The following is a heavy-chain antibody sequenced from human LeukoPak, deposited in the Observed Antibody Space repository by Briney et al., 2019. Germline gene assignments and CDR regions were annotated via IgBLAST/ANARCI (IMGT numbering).Heavy chain of an antibody. CDR3: AVLGSRAYYYYYMDV. Sequence: SETLSLTCAVYGGSFSGYYWSWIRQPPGKGLEWIGEINHSGSTNYNPSLKGRVTISVDTSKNQFSLKLSSVTAADTAVYYCAVLGSRAYYYYYMDVWGKGTTVTVSS. V-gene: IGHV4-34*01. J-gene: IGHJ6*03. D-gene: IGHD3-10*01. CDR2: INHSGST. CDR1: GGSFSGYY.